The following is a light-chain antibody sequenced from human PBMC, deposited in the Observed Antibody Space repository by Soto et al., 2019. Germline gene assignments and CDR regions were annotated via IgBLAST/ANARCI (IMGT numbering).Light chain of an antibody. J-gene: IGLJ2*01. Sequence: QPVLTQSPSAAASLGASVKLTCTRSSGHISYAIAWHQQQPEKGPRYLMKLNSDGSHTKGDGIPDRFSGSSSGGERYLTISSLQSEDEADYYCQTWGTGIPVFGGGTKLTVL. CDR3: QTWGTGIPV. CDR2: LNSDGSH. CDR1: SGHISYA. V-gene: IGLV4-69*01.